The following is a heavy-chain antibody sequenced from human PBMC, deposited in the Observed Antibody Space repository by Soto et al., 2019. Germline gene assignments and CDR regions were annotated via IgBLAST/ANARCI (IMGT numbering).Heavy chain of an antibody. D-gene: IGHD3-22*01. Sequence: ASVKVSCKASGGTFSSYAISWVRQAPGQGLEWMGGIIPIFGTANYAQKFQGRVTITADESTSTAYMELSSLRSEDTAVYYCARDLNYYDSSGYYNDYWGQGTLVTVSS. V-gene: IGHV1-69*13. J-gene: IGHJ4*02. CDR2: IIPIFGTA. CDR1: GGTFSSYA. CDR3: ARDLNYYDSSGYYNDY.